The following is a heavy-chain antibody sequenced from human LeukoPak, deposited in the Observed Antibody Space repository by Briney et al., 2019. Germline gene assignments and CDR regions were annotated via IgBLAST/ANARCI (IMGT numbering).Heavy chain of an antibody. CDR1: GGSISNYY. J-gene: IGHJ3*02. D-gene: IGHD3-22*01. Sequence: SETLSLTCTVSGGSISNYYWSWIRQPPGKGLEWIGYIYHGGSTNYNPSLKSRVTISVDTSKNQFSLRLISVTAADTAVYYCARDRHYYDSSGGPDAFDIWGQGTMVTVSS. CDR2: IYHGGST. V-gene: IGHV4-59*01. CDR3: ARDRHYYDSSGGPDAFDI.